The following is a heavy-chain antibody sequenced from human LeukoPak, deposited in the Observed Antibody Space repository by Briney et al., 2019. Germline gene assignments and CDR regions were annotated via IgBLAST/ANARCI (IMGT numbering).Heavy chain of an antibody. D-gene: IGHD3-10*01. CDR2: ISGSGGST. J-gene: IGHJ5*02. V-gene: IGHV3-23*01. CDR1: GFTFSSYA. Sequence: GGSPRLSCAASGFTFSSYAMSWVRQAPRKGLEWVSAISGSGGSTYYADSVKGRFTISRDNSKNTLYLQMNSLRAEDTAVYYCAKDLVLLWFGEFPFNWFDPWGQGTLVTVSS. CDR3: AKDLVLLWFGEFPFNWFDP.